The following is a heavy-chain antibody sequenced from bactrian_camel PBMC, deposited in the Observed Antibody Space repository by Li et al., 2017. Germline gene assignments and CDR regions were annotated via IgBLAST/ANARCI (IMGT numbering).Heavy chain of an antibody. CDR3: ATWGMQVLGTFYY. CDR1: GFQFSGAA. J-gene: IGHJ4*01. CDR2: INCGSTST. V-gene: IGHV3S7*01. D-gene: IGHD6*01. Sequence: VQLVESGGGLVQPGGSLRLSCAASGFQFSGAAMSWVRQAPGKGLEWVSAINCGSTSTNYVDSVKGRFTISRDNAQSTLYLQMNSLKSEDTALYYSATWGMQVLGTFYYWGQGTQVTVS.